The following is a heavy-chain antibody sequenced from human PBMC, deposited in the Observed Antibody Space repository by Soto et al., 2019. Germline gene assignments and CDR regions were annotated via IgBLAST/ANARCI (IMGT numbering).Heavy chain of an antibody. CDR3: ARDLNELLWFGELLPREYYMDV. D-gene: IGHD3-10*01. J-gene: IGHJ6*03. CDR1: GYTFTSYG. V-gene: IGHV1-18*01. CDR2: ISAYNGNT. Sequence: GASVKVSCKASGYTFTSYGISWVRQAPGQGLEWMGWISAYNGNTNYAQKLQGRVTMTTDTSTSTAYMELRSLRSDDTAVYYCARDLNELLWFGELLPREYYMDVWGKGTTVTVSS.